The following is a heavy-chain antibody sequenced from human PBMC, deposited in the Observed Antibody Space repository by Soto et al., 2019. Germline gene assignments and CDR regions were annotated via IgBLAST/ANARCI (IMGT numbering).Heavy chain of an antibody. CDR2: IKSKTDGGTT. CDR3: TTDTIPRSLSSSWYFPLGY. J-gene: IGHJ4*02. Sequence: PVGSLRLSCAASGFTFSNAWMSWVRQAPGKGLEWVGRIKSKTDGGTTDYAAPVKGRFTISRDDSKNTLYLQMNSLKTEDTAVYYCTTDTIPRSLSSSWYFPLGYWGQGTLVTVSS. D-gene: IGHD6-13*01. V-gene: IGHV3-15*01. CDR1: GFTFSNAW.